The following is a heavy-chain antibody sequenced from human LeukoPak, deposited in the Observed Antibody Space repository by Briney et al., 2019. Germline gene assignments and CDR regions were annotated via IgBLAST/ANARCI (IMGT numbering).Heavy chain of an antibody. CDR1: GYSFTGYY. CDR3: ARGPNHYYYMDF. J-gene: IGHJ6*03. Sequence: ASVKVSCKASGYSFTGYYIHWVRQAPGQGLEWMGWINPDGDVTKSAQKFQGRVTMTTDKSINTVFMELSGLTSDDTALYYCARGPNHYYYMDFWGKGTTVSVSS. CDR2: INPDGDVT. D-gene: IGHD2-8*01. V-gene: IGHV1-2*02.